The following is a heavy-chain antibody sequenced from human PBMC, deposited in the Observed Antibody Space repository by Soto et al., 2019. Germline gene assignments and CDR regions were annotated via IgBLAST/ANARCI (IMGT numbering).Heavy chain of an antibody. D-gene: IGHD2-8*01. Sequence: QVHLEQSGAEVKKPGSSVKVSCKASGGTFRTAAVSWVRQAPGQGLEWLGGIMPVFRTPDYAQKFQGRVTITADESTSTAYMELSGLRSDDTAVYYCARDNGRPQLGGNYYYILDVWGQGTTITVSS. CDR1: GGTFRTAA. CDR2: IMPVFRTP. J-gene: IGHJ6*02. V-gene: IGHV1-69*12. CDR3: ARDNGRPQLGGNYYYILDV.